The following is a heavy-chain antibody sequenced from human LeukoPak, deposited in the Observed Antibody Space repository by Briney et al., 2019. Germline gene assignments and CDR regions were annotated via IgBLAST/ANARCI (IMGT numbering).Heavy chain of an antibody. CDR3: ARTYYDFWSGSKYYYTDV. CDR1: GDSISSYY. J-gene: IGHJ6*03. V-gene: IGHV4-59*01. CDR2: IYYSGST. D-gene: IGHD3-3*01. Sequence: SETLSLTCTVSGDSISSYYWSWLRQPPGKGLEWIGYIYYSGSTNYNPSLKSRVTISVDTSKNQFSLKLSSVTAADTAVYYCARTYYDFWSGSKYYYTDVWGKGTTVTVSS.